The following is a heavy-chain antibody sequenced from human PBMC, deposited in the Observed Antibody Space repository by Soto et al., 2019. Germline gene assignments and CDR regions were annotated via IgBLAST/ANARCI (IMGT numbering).Heavy chain of an antibody. V-gene: IGHV3-23*01. CDR3: AKTFHEARGLISVYYYSGMDV. Sequence: EVQLLESGGCLVQPGGSLRLSCATSGFTFSTYAMIWVRQAPGKGREWVSGISGGGGSTYYADAVKGRFAISSDNSENTVFLQMISLRAEDTAVYYCAKTFHEARGLISVYYYSGMDVWGQGTTVTVSS. D-gene: IGHD3-10*01. J-gene: IGHJ6*02. CDR2: ISGGGGST. CDR1: GFTFSTYA.